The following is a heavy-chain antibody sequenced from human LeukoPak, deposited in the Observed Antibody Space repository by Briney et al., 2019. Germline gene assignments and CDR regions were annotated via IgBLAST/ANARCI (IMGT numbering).Heavy chain of an antibody. CDR1: GGSFSSSNYN. V-gene: IGHV4-39*01. D-gene: IGHD6-19*01. Sequence: ASETLSLTCIVSGGSFSSSNYNWDWVRQPPGERLECIGSTYYSGSTFYNPSLKSRVTISVDTSKSQLSLKLSSVTAADTAVYYCARVLRGSSGWTPFDFWGQGTLVTVSS. CDR3: ARVLRGSSGWTPFDF. J-gene: IGHJ4*02. CDR2: TYYSGST.